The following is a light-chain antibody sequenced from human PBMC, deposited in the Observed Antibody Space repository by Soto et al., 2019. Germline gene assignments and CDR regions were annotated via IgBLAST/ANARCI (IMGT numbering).Light chain of an antibody. J-gene: IGLJ1*01. V-gene: IGLV2-14*01. CDR3: WSYAGRNTYV. CDR1: SSDVGSYNS. Sequence: QSALTQPASVSGSPGQSIAISCTGTSSDVGSYNSVSWYQQFPGKAPKLILYAVTNRPSGVSNRFSGSKAGSTASLTVSGLQADDEADYYCWSYAGRNTYVFGPGTKLTVL. CDR2: AVT.